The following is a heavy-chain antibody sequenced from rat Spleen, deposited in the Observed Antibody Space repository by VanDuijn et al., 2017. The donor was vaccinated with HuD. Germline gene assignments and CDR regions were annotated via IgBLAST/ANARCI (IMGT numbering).Heavy chain of an antibody. CDR1: RFTFSNYD. CDR2: ISASGGTM. J-gene: IGHJ1*01. D-gene: IGHD1-9*01. Sequence: EVQLVESGGGLVQPGRSLKLSCAASRFTFSNYDMAWVRQAPTKGLEWVASISASGGTMYYRDSVKGRFTISRDHAKSTLYLQMDSLRSEDTATYYCARPFGYNGYWYFDFWGPGTMVTVSS. CDR3: ARPFGYNGYWYFDF. V-gene: IGHV5-25*01.